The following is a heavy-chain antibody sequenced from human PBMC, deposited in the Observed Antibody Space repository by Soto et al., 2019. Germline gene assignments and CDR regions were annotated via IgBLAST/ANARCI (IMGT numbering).Heavy chain of an antibody. D-gene: IGHD3-22*01. CDR1: GGTFSSYT. CDR2: IIPILGIA. V-gene: IGHV1-69*02. Sequence: SVKVSCKASGGTFSSYTISWVRRAPGQGLEWMGRIIPILGIANYAQKFQGRVTITADKSTSTAYMELSSLRSEDTAVYYCARAYDTRYYFDYWGQGTLVTVSS. CDR3: ARAYDTRYYFDY. J-gene: IGHJ4*02.